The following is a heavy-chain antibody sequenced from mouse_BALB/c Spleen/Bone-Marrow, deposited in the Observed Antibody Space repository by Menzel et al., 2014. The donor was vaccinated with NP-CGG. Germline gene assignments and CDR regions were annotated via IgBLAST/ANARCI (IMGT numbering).Heavy chain of an antibody. Sequence: LVKTGASVKISCKASGYSFTGYCMHWVKQSHGKSLERIGYISCYNGATSYNQKFKGKATFTVDTSSSTAYMQFNSLTSEDSAVYYCAKGVYGNPFAYWGQGTLVTVSA. CDR1: GYSFTGYC. D-gene: IGHD2-1*01. CDR3: AKGVYGNPFAY. J-gene: IGHJ3*01. V-gene: IGHV1S34*01. CDR2: ISCYNGAT.